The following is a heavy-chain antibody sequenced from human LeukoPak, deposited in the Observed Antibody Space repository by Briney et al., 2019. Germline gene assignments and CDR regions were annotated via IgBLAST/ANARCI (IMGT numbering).Heavy chain of an antibody. CDR1: GFTFSSYA. J-gene: IGHJ6*02. CDR3: AKARRITIFGVVITDYYYYGMDV. D-gene: IGHD3-3*01. V-gene: IGHV3-23*01. Sequence: GGSLRLSCAASGFTFSSYAMSWVRQAPGKGLEWVSAISGSGGSTYYADSVKGRFTISSDNSKNTLYLQMNSLRAEHTAVYYCAKARRITIFGVVITDYYYYGMDVWGQGTTVTVSS. CDR2: ISGSGGST.